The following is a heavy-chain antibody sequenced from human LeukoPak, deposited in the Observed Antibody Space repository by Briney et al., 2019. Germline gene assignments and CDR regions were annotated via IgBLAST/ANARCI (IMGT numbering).Heavy chain of an antibody. CDR1: GFTFSSYG. J-gene: IGHJ4*02. D-gene: IGHD6-13*01. V-gene: IGHV3-30*18. CDR3: AKWRERFYSSPLDY. Sequence: GGSLRLSCAASGFTFSSYGMHWVRQAPGKGLEWVAVISYDGSNKYYADSVKGRFTISRDNSKNTLYLQMNSLRAEDTAVYYCAKWRERFYSSPLDYWGQGTLVTVSS. CDR2: ISYDGSNK.